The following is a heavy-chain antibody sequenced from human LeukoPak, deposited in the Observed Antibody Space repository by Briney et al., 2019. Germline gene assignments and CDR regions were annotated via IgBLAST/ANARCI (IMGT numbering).Heavy chain of an antibody. J-gene: IGHJ4*02. CDR3: AKRGGTGTKYFDS. D-gene: IGHD1-1*01. V-gene: IGHV3-23*01. CDR1: GFTFDTFS. CDR2: ISGSGGST. Sequence: GGSLRLSCAASGFTFDTFSMSWVRQAPGKGLEWGSVISGSGGSTYYADSVKGRFTISRDNSKNTLFLQMNGLRAEDTAVYYCAKRGGTGTKYFDSWGQGTLVTVSS.